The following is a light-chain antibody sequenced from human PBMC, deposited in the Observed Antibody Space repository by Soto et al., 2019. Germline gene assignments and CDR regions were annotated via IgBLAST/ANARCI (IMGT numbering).Light chain of an antibody. CDR3: QSYDSSLSCSMV. CDR1: SSNIGAGYD. J-gene: IGLJ1*01. Sequence: QSVLTQPPSVSGAPGQRVTISCTGSSSNIGAGYDVHWYQQLPGTAPKLLIYGNSNRPSGVPDRFSGSKSGTSASLAITGLQAEDEADYYCQSYDSSLSCSMVFDTGTKVTVL. V-gene: IGLV1-40*01. CDR2: GNS.